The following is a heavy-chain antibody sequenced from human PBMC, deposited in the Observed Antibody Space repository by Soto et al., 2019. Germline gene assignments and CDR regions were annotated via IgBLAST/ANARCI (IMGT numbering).Heavy chain of an antibody. J-gene: IGHJ5*02. CDR1: GFTFSSYG. Sequence: GGSLRLSCAGSGFTFSSYGMHWVRQAPGKGLEWVAVISYDGSDKYYGDSVKGRFTISRDDSKNTLYLQMNSLRVEDTAIYYCAKTAGYDYVWGSSGLDPWGQGTLVTVTS. CDR2: ISYDGSDK. D-gene: IGHD3-16*01. V-gene: IGHV3-30*18. CDR3: AKTAGYDYVWGSSGLDP.